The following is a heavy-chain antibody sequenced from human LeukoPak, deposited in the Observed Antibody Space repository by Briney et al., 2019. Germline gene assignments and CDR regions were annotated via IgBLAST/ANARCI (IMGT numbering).Heavy chain of an antibody. CDR2: IYYSGST. V-gene: IGHV4-59*01. Sequence: SETLSLTCTVSGGSISSYYWSWIRQPPGKGLEWIGYIYYSGSTNYNPSLKSRVTISVDTSKNQFSLKLSPVTAADTAVYYCARLGEQWLASFDYWGQGTLVTVSS. CDR1: GGSISSYY. J-gene: IGHJ4*02. D-gene: IGHD6-19*01. CDR3: ARLGEQWLASFDY.